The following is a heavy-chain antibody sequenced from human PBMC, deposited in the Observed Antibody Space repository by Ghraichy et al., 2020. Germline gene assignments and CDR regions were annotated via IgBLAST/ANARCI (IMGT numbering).Heavy chain of an antibody. J-gene: IGHJ4*02. CDR3: AGVRYYYGSGSYTPRFDY. CDR1: GGSISSYY. Sequence: SETLSLTCTVSGGSISSYYWSWIRQPPGKGLEWIGYIYYSGSTNYNPSLKSRVTISVDTSKNQFSLKLSSVTAADTAVYYCAGVRYYYGSGSYTPRFDYWGQGTLVTVSS. V-gene: IGHV4-59*01. D-gene: IGHD3-10*01. CDR2: IYYSGST.